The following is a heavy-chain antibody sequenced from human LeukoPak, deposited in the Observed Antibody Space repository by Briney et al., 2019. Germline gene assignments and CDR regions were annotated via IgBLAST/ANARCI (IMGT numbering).Heavy chain of an antibody. CDR3: ARRYGDYLSHFEY. J-gene: IGHJ4*02. V-gene: IGHV3-48*03. D-gene: IGHD4-17*01. CDR2: ISSSGSII. CDR1: GFTFSSYE. Sequence: AGGSLRLSCAASGFTFSSYEMNWVRQAPGKGLEWVSYISSSGSIIYYADSVKGLFTISRDNAKNSMYMQMNSLRAEDTAVYYCARRYGDYLSHFEYWGQGTLVTVSS.